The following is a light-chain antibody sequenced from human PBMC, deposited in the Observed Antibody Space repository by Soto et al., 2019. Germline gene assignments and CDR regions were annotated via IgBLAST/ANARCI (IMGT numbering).Light chain of an antibody. CDR2: EVS. Sequence: QSALTQPASVSGSPGQSITISCTGTSSDVGGYNYVSWYQQHPGKAPKLMIYEVSNRPSGVSNRFSGSKSGNTASLTISGLQAEDEADYYCSSYTSSSIAYVFGTGTTVTVL. J-gene: IGLJ1*01. V-gene: IGLV2-14*01. CDR1: SSDVGGYNY. CDR3: SSYTSSSIAYV.